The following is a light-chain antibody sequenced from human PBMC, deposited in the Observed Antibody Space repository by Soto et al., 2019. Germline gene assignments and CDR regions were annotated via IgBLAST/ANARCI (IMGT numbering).Light chain of an antibody. J-gene: IGKJ1*01. Sequence: DIQMTQSPSSLSASVGDRVTITCRASQNINSYVNWYQQRPGKAPKLLIYAASSLQSGVPSRFSGSESETDFTLTISRLQPEDFATYYCQQTYSNPPWTFGQGTKVEVK. CDR3: QQTYSNPPWT. V-gene: IGKV1-39*01. CDR1: QNINSY. CDR2: AAS.